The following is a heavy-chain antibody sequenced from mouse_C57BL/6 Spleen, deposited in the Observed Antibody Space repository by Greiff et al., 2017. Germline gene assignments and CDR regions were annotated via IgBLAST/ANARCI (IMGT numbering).Heavy chain of an antibody. CDR2: INPNNGGT. Sequence: EVQLQQSGPELVKPGASVKISCKASGYTFTDYYMNWVKQSHGKSLEWIGDINPNNGGTSYNQKFKGKATLTVDKSSSTAYMELRSLTSEDSAVYYCARGPPLYYGSSYAMDYWGQGTSVTVSS. CDR3: ARGPPLYYGSSYAMDY. J-gene: IGHJ4*01. D-gene: IGHD1-1*01. V-gene: IGHV1-26*01. CDR1: GYTFTDYY.